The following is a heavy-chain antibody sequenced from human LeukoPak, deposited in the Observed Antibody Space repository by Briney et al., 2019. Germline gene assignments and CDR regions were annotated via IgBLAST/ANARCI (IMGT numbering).Heavy chain of an antibody. CDR3: ARLRPNYDFWSGYYVYFDY. Sequence: SETLSLTCTVSGGSISSSSYYWGWIRPPPGKGLEWIGSIYYSGSTYYNPSLKSRVTISVDTSKNQFSLKLSSVTAADTAVYYCARLRPNYDFWSGYYVYFDYWGQGTLVTVSS. V-gene: IGHV4-39*01. J-gene: IGHJ4*02. CDR1: GGSISSSSYY. D-gene: IGHD3-3*01. CDR2: IYYSGST.